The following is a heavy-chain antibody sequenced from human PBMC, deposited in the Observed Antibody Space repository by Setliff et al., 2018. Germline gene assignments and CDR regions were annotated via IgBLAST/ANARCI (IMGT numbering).Heavy chain of an antibody. CDR1: GYTFTGYY. CDR3: ARSSGSYHTYYFDY. Sequence: ASVKVSCKASGYTFTGYYMHWVRQAPGQGLEWMGWINPNSGGTNYAQKFQGRVTMTRDTSISTAYMERSRLRSDDTAVYYCARSSGSYHTYYFDYWGQGTRFTVSS. CDR2: INPNSGGT. J-gene: IGHJ4*02. D-gene: IGHD1-26*01. V-gene: IGHV1-2*02.